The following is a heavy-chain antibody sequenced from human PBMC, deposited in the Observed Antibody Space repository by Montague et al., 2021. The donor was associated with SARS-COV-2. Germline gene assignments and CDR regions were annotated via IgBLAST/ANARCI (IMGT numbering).Heavy chain of an antibody. CDR3: ARVLLGVSHGDY. CDR1: GFTLSDYY. J-gene: IGHJ4*02. D-gene: IGHD3-10*01. V-gene: IGHV3-11*01. Sequence: RLSCAASGFTLSDYYMSWIRQAPGKGLEWLSYISNTGLDIKYGDSVKGRFTVSRDIAKNTLYLQMDSLRAEDTAVYYCARVLLGVSHGDYWGQGTLVTVSS. CDR2: ISNTGLDI.